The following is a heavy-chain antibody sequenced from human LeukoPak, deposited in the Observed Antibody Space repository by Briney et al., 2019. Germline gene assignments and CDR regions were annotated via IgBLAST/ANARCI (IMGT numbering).Heavy chain of an antibody. V-gene: IGHV1-24*01. CDR1: GYTLTELS. Sequence: GASVKVSCKVSGYTLTELSMHWVRQAPGKGLEWMGGFDPEDGETIYAQKFQGRVTMTEDTSTDTAYMELSSLRSEDTAVYYCATLGGLVVVPNFDYWGQGTLVTVSS. D-gene: IGHD2-15*01. J-gene: IGHJ4*02. CDR3: ATLGGLVVVPNFDY. CDR2: FDPEDGET.